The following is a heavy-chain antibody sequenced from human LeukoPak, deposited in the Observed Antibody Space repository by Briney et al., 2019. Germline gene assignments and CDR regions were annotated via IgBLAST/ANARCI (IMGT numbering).Heavy chain of an antibody. D-gene: IGHD5-24*01. CDR3: AHMAPSYYSGMAV. CDR2: HNPHSGGT. Sequence: ASVNVACNAAGYTFTGYYMRWVRHPPGQGLEWMGWHNPHSGGTNYAPKFQGRVTMTRDTSISTGYMELSRLSSDDTAVYYCAHMAPSYYSGMAVWGQGTTVTVSS. CDR1: GYTFTGYY. V-gene: IGHV1-2*02. J-gene: IGHJ6*02.